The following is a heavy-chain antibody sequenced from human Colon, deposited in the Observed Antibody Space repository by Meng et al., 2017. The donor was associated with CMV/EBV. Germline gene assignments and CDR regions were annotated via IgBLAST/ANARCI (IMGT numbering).Heavy chain of an antibody. D-gene: IGHD2-2*01. CDR1: GYTFTGYH. CDR2: IQPRSGDT. CDR3: ARDPGCDDPSCYGIGWDL. V-gene: IGHV1-2*02. J-gene: IGHJ5*02. Sequence: ASVKVSCKASGYTFTGYHIHWVRQAPGQGLEWMGWIQPRSGDTNFAEKFQGRVIMTRDTSISTAYMELSRLRPDDTAVYYCARDPGCDDPSCYGIGWDLWGQGTLVTVSS.